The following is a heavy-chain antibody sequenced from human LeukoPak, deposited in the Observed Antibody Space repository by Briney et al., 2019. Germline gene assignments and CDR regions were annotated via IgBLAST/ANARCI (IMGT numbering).Heavy chain of an antibody. Sequence: GGSLRLSCAASGFTFSSYSMNWVRQAPGKGLEWVSSISSSSSYIYYADSVKGRFTISRDNAKNSLYLQMNSLTAEDTAVYFCVRDQGSWSIAAHLDTFDMWGQGTVVTVSS. V-gene: IGHV3-21*04. J-gene: IGHJ3*02. CDR2: ISSSSSYI. CDR1: GFTFSSYS. D-gene: IGHD6-6*01. CDR3: VRDQGSWSIAAHLDTFDM.